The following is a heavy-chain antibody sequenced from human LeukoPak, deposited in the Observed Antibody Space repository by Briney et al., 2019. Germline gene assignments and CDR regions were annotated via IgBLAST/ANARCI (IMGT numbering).Heavy chain of an antibody. CDR2: IYYSGST. V-gene: IGHV4-39*07. J-gene: IGHJ6*02. CDR3: ARGLGSPFPRLHSGYYGMDV. CDR1: GGSISSSSYY. D-gene: IGHD1-26*01. Sequence: SETLSLTCTVSGGSISSSSYYWGWIRQPPGRGLEWIGSIYYSGSTYYNPSLKSRVTISVDTSKNQFSLKLSSVTAADTAVYCCARGLGSPFPRLHSGYYGMDVWGQGTTVTVSS.